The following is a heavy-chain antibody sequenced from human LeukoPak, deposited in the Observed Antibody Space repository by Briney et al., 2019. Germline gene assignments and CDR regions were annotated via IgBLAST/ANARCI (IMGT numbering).Heavy chain of an antibody. CDR3: ARDLVVVVAATGGSYNWFDP. CDR1: GGSVSSGSYY. Sequence: PSETLSLTCTVSGGSVSSGSYYWSWIRQPPGKGLEWIGYIYYSGSTNYNPSLKSRVTISVDTSKNQFSLKLSSVTAADTAVYYCARDLVVVVAATGGSYNWFDPWGQGTLVTVSS. D-gene: IGHD2-15*01. J-gene: IGHJ5*02. V-gene: IGHV4-61*01. CDR2: IYYSGST.